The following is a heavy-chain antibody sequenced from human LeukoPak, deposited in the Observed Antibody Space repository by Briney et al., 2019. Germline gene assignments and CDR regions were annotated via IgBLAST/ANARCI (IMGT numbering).Heavy chain of an antibody. CDR2: IYNSGST. J-gene: IGHJ1*01. CDR1: GGSISSYY. D-gene: IGHD3-22*01. CDR3: ARIVVVIDTEYFQH. Sequence: SETLSLTCTVSGGSISSYYWSWIRQPAGKGLEWIGRIYNSGSTNYNPSLKSRVTMSVDTSKNQFSLKLSSVTAADTAVYYCARIVVVIDTEYFQHWGQGTLVTVSS. V-gene: IGHV4-4*07.